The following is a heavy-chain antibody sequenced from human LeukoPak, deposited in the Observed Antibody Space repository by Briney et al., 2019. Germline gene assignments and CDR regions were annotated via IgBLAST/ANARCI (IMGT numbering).Heavy chain of an antibody. CDR3: ARLWQNWFDP. V-gene: IGHV4-39*01. J-gene: IGHJ5*02. CDR1: GGSISSSSYY. CDR2: IYHSGST. Sequence: PSETLSLTCTVSGGSISSSSYYWGWIRQPPGKGLEWIGSIYHSGSTYYNPSLKSRVTISVDTSKNQFSLKLSSVTAADTAVYYCARLWQNWFDPWGQGTLVTVSS.